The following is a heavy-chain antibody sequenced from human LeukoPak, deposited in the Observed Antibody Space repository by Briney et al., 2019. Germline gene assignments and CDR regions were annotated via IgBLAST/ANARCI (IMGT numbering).Heavy chain of an antibody. J-gene: IGHJ2*01. CDR2: LYSGSST. Sequence: GGSLRPSCAASGFSVSTNYMNWVRQAPGKGLEWVSILYSGSSTYYTDSVKGRFTISRDNSRNTLYLHMTNLRAEDTAVYYCARVGDHYHWYLDLWGRGSLLTVSS. V-gene: IGHV3-53*01. CDR1: GFSVSTNY. CDR3: ARVGDHYHWYLDL. D-gene: IGHD3-10*01.